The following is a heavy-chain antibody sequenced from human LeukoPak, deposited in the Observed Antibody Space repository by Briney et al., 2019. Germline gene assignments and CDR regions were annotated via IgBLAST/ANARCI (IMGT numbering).Heavy chain of an antibody. V-gene: IGHV3-30*04. J-gene: IGHJ4*02. CDR2: ISYDGSNK. D-gene: IGHD3-9*01. Sequence: GSLRLSCAASGFTFSSYAMHWVRQAPGKGLEWVAVISYDGSNKYYADSVNGRFTISRDNSKNTLYLQMNSLRAEDTAVYYCARDDYDILTGYPLYYFDYWGQGTLVTVSS. CDR1: GFTFSSYA. CDR3: ARDDYDILTGYPLYYFDY.